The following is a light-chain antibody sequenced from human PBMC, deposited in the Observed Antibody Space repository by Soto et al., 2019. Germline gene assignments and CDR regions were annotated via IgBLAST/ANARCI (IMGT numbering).Light chain of an antibody. CDR2: NVN. CDR3: SCSAGMYNLWV. J-gene: IGLJ3*02. CDR1: SSDVGAYKY. Sequence: QSVLTQPPSVSGSPGQSVTISCSGTSSDVGAYKYVSWYQQHPGTAPKVVIYNVNQRPSGVPDRFSGSKSGNTASLTISGLQAEDEADDHCSCSAGMYNLWVFGGGTKLTVL. V-gene: IGLV2-11*01.